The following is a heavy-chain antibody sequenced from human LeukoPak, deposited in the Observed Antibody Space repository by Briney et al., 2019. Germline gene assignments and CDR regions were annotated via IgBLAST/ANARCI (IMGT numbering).Heavy chain of an antibody. V-gene: IGHV1-69*13. D-gene: IGHD3-16*02. Sequence: SVKVSCKASGGTFSSYAISWVRQAPGQGHEWMGGIIPIFGTANYAQKFQGRVTITADESTSTAYMELSSLRSEDTAVYYCARGDYVWGSYQTALDYWGQGTLVTVSS. CDR2: IIPIFGTA. J-gene: IGHJ4*02. CDR3: ARGDYVWGSYQTALDY. CDR1: GGTFSSYA.